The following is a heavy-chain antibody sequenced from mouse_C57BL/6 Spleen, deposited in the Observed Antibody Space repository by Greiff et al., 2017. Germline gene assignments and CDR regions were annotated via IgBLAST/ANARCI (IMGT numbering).Heavy chain of an antibody. Sequence: EVQLVESGGGLVKPGGSLKLSCAASGFTFSSYAMSWVRQTPEKRLEWVATISDGGSYTYYPDNVKGRFTISRDNAKNNLYLQMSHLKSEDTAMYDCARNWFAYWGQGTLVTVSA. CDR1: GFTFSSYA. V-gene: IGHV5-4*01. CDR2: ISDGGSYT. J-gene: IGHJ3*01. CDR3: ARNWFAY.